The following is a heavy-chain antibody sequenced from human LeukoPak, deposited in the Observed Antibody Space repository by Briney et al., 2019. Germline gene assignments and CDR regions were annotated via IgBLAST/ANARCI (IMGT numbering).Heavy chain of an antibody. CDR1: GFTFSRYG. D-gene: IGHD3-22*01. V-gene: IGHV3-23*01. Sequence: GSLRLSCAASGFTFSRYGMSWDRQAPGKGLEWVSTISSNGGGTYYADSVKGRFTISRDNSKSSLHLQMNSLRAEDTAVYYCAKPRGLGYFDAFDIWGQGTMVTVSS. J-gene: IGHJ3*02. CDR2: ISSNGGGT. CDR3: AKPRGLGYFDAFDI.